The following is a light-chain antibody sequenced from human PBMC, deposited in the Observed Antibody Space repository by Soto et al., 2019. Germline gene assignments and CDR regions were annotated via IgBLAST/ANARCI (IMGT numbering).Light chain of an antibody. J-gene: IGLJ1*01. CDR1: GSDIGAYNY. CDR3: FSFTTDWTHV. Sequence: QSVLTQPASVSGSPGQSSTISFTGSGSDIGAYNYVSWFQQYPGKAPKLIISEVSNRPSGVSNRFSGSKSGTAASLTISGLQTEDEADYFCFSFTTDWTHVFGTGTKVTVL. V-gene: IGLV2-14*01. CDR2: EVS.